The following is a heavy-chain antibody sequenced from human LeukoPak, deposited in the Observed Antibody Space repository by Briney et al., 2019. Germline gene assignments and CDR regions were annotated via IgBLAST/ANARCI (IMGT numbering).Heavy chain of an antibody. CDR2: INNSGST. CDR3: AREVGYCSGGSCYSYYYMDV. D-gene: IGHD2-15*01. CDR1: GYSMSSGYY. Sequence: SETLSLTCTGSGYSMSSGYYWRWIRQPPGRGLEWIGEINNSGSTNYNPSLRSRVTISVDKSKNQFSLMRGSVTAADTSVYYCAREVGYCSGGSCYSYYYMDVWGKGTTVTVSS. J-gene: IGHJ6*03. V-gene: IGHV4-38-2*02.